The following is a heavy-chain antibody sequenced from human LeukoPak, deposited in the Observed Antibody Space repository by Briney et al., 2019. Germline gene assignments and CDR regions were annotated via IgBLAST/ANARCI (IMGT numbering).Heavy chain of an antibody. D-gene: IGHD5-18*01. Sequence: GGSLRLSCAASGFTFSDYYMSWIRQAPGKGLEWVSYISSSGSTIYYADSVKGRFTISRGNAKNSLYLQMNSLRAEDTAVYYCARDSAAMVHFDYWGQGTLVTVSS. V-gene: IGHV3-11*04. J-gene: IGHJ4*02. CDR3: ARDSAAMVHFDY. CDR2: ISSSGSTI. CDR1: GFTFSDYY.